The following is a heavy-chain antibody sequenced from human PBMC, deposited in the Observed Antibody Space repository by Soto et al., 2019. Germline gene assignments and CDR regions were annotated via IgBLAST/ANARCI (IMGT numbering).Heavy chain of an antibody. CDR1: GFTFSDYY. J-gene: IGHJ4*02. V-gene: IGHV3-11*01. CDR2: ISSSGSTI. CDR3: ARVQLWAIFDY. D-gene: IGHD5-18*01. Sequence: VGSLRLSCAASGFTFSDYYMSWIRQAPGKGLEWVSYISSSGSTIYYADSVKGRFTISRDNAKNSLYLQMNSLRAEDTAVYYCARVQLWAIFDYWGQGTLVTVSS.